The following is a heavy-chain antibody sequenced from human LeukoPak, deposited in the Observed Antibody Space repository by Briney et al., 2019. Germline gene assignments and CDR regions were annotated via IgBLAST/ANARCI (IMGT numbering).Heavy chain of an antibody. J-gene: IGHJ5*02. V-gene: IGHV3-23*01. CDR1: GFTFSSYA. D-gene: IGHD2-2*01. CDR3: AKATAGYCSSTSCYPIDP. CDR2: ISGSGGST. Sequence: GGSLRLSCAASGFTFSSYAMSWVRQAPGKGLEWVSAISGSGGSTYYADSVEGRFTISRDNSKNTLYLQMNSLRAEDTAVYYCAKATAGYCSSTSCYPIDPWGQGTLVTVSS.